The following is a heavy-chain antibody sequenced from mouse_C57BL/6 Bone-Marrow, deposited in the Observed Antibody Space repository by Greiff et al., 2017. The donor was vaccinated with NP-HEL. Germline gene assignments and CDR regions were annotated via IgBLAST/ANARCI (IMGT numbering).Heavy chain of an antibody. CDR2: IYPRSGNT. CDR3: ARPAWFAY. CDR1: GYTFTSYG. V-gene: IGHV1-81*01. Sequence: LVESGAELARPGASVKLSCKASGYTFTSYGISWVKQRTGQGLEWIGEIYPRSGNTYYNEKFKGKATLTADKSSSTAYMELRSLTSEDSAVYFCARPAWFAYWGQGTLVTVSA. J-gene: IGHJ3*01.